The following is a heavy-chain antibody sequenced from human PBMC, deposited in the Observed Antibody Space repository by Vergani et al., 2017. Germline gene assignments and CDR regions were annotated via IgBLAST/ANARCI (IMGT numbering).Heavy chain of an antibody. D-gene: IGHD6-13*01. Sequence: EVQLVESGGGLVQPGGFLRLSCAASGITFSSYRMNWVRQAPGKGLEWVSYISSSSSTIYYADSVKGRFTISRDNAKNSLYLQMNSLRAEDTAVYYCARDLFSSSSWYLQGAFDIWGQGTMVTVSS. CDR2: ISSSSSTI. CDR1: GITFSSYR. CDR3: ARDLFSSSSWYLQGAFDI. V-gene: IGHV3-48*01. J-gene: IGHJ3*02.